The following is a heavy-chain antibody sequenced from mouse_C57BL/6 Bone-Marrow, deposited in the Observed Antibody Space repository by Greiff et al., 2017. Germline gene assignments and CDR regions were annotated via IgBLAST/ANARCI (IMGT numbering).Heavy chain of an antibody. CDR1: GYTFTSYW. J-gene: IGHJ2*01. Sequence: QVQLQQPGAELVKPGASVKLSCKASGYTFTSYWMHWVKQRPGQGLEWIGMIHPNSGSTNYNEKFKSKATLTVDQSSSTAYMQLSSLTSEDSAVYYCAKDLNWEEYCDYWGQGTTLTVSS. CDR3: AKDLNWEEYCDY. D-gene: IGHD4-1*01. V-gene: IGHV1-64*01. CDR2: IHPNSGST.